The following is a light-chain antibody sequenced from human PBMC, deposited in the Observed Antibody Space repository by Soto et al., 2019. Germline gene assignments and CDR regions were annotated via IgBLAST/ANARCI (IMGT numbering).Light chain of an antibody. CDR2: KAS. V-gene: IGKV1-5*03. CDR1: QGVRSD. J-gene: IGKJ1*01. CDR3: QQYDKYWT. Sequence: IPMTQSQSSLSASVGARVTXTCRASQGVRSDLGWYQQKPGKAPKLLIYKASRLERGVPSRFSGSGSGTEFTLTITSLQADDFATYYYQQYDKYWTFGQGTKVDIK.